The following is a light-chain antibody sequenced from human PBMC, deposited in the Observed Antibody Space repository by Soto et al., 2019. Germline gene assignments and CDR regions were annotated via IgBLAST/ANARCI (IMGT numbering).Light chain of an antibody. V-gene: IGKV2-28*01. CDR1: QSVLHRNRYNY. Sequence: IVGAWWRVSVTGAPVGWASVSCRSSQSVLHRNRYNYVDWYLQQPGQSHQVLIYLGSSCECGVACGFSGMGSGTYFSLAISSLEAEDVSAYFIELELGRPQTFSPGTKVDIK. CDR2: LGS. J-gene: IGKJ1*01. CDR3: ELELGRPQT.